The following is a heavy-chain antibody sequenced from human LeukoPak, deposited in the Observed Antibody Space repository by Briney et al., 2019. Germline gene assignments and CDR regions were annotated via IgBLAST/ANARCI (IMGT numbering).Heavy chain of an antibody. CDR1: GFTFSSYA. CDR2: IGSDGGNT. D-gene: IGHD2-15*01. CDR3: ARQLGYCSDGSCYFDN. J-gene: IGHJ4*02. Sequence: GGSLRLSCAASGFTFSSYAMSWVRQAPGKGLEWVSAIGSDGGNTYYANSVKGRFTISRVNSKNMLYLQMSSLSADDTAVYFCARQLGYCSDGSCYFDNWGQGALVTVSS. V-gene: IGHV3-23*01.